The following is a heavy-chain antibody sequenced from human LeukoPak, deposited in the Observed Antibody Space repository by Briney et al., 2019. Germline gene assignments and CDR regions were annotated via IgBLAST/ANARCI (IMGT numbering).Heavy chain of an antibody. CDR1: GFTFTNYG. V-gene: IGHV1-18*04. J-gene: IGHJ4*02. Sequence: GASVRVSCKASGFTFTNYGFAWVRQAPGQGLEWMGWISAYNGDKKYTQNFQGRLSMTTDSSMSTAYMELRNLRSDDTAVYYCTRDFSNTSGFKVVVDFWGQGTLVTDCS. CDR3: TRDFSNTSGFKVVVDF. CDR2: ISAYNGDK. D-gene: IGHD6-19*01.